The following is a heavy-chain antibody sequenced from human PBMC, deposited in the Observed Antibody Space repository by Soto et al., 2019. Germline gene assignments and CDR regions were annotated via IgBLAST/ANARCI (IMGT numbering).Heavy chain of an antibody. Sequence: GGALRHSRAGSGFNFSSYGLHRGPPGPGKGLEWVEVISDDGSNKYYADSVKGRFTISRDNSKNTLYLQMNSLRAEDTAVYYCAKVVFGELGGIIDYWGQGTLVTVSS. V-gene: IGHV3-30*18. D-gene: IGHD3-10*02. CDR1: GFNFSSYG. CDR3: AKVVFGELGGIIDY. J-gene: IGHJ4*02. CDR2: ISDDGSNK.